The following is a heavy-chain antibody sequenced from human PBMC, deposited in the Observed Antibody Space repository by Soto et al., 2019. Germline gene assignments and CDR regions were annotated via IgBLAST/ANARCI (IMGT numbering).Heavy chain of an antibody. J-gene: IGHJ4*02. CDR1: GFTVSTNY. V-gene: IGHV3-66*01. D-gene: IGHD5-12*01. CDR3: ARGLRDIDFFDY. Sequence: EVQLVESGGGLVQPGGSLRLSCAASGFTVSTNYINWVRQAPGKGLEWVSVIHTGGSTFYADSVKGRFTISRDNSKNKVNLQTNTARVEDKAGYYGARGLRDIDFFDYWGQGTLVTVSS. CDR2: IHTGGST.